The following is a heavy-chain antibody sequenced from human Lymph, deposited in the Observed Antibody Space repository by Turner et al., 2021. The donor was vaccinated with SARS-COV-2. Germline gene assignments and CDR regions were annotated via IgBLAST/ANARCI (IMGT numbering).Heavy chain of an antibody. CDR3: ARLVRRAEYYFDY. D-gene: IGHD3-10*01. J-gene: IGHJ4*02. Sequence: QLLLQASGPGLVPPSATLSLPCTVSGGSISSSSHYWGWLRQPPGRGLEWIGHIYYSGSKYYNPSLKSRVTISVDTSKNQFSLKLGAVTAADSAVYYCARLVRRAEYYFDYWGQGTLVTVSS. V-gene: IGHV4-39*01. CDR1: GGSISSSSHY. CDR2: IYYSGSK.